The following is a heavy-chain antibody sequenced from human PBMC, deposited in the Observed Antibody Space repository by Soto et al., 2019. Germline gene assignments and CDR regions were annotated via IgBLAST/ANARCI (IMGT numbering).Heavy chain of an antibody. CDR2: ISWNSGTI. CDR3: AKVMRGGSSSSRYYYGLDV. D-gene: IGHD6-13*01. CDR1: GFTFDDYA. Sequence: PGGSLRLSCAASGFTFDDYAMHWVRQAPGKGLEWVSGISWNSGTIVYADSVKGRFTISRDNAKNSLYLQMNSLRGEDTALFYCAKVMRGGSSSSRYYYGLDVWGQGTTVTVSS. V-gene: IGHV3-9*01. J-gene: IGHJ6*02.